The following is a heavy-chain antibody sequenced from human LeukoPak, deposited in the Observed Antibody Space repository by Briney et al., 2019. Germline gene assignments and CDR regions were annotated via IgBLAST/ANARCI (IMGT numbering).Heavy chain of an antibody. J-gene: IGHJ6*03. D-gene: IGHD6-13*01. CDR3: ASGIAAAGISYYYYMDV. CDR2: IYHSGST. Sequence: LRLSCAASGFTFDDYGMSWIRQPPGKGLEWIGYIYHSGSTYYNPSLKSRVTISVDRSKSQFSLKLSSVTAADTAVYYCASGIAAAGISYYYYMDVWGKGTTVTVSS. V-gene: IGHV4-30-2*01. CDR1: GFTFDDYG.